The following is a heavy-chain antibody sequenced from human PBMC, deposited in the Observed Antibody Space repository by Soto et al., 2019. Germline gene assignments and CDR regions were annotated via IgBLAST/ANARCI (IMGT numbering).Heavy chain of an antibody. CDR2: ANPYDNRT. CDR1: GYMFTDYY. V-gene: IGHV1-46*01. J-gene: IGHJ4*02. D-gene: IGHD6-25*01. Sequence: QAQLVQSVAEVKKPGASVKVSCRASGYMFTDYYIPWLRQAPGQGLQWIGLANPYDNRTRNAQNCRGRVTMDSASSARAPVMESTSLTSGGAAVYYCGRAAAGGVRRLEVWGQGTLISVSA. CDR3: GRAAAGGVRRLEV.